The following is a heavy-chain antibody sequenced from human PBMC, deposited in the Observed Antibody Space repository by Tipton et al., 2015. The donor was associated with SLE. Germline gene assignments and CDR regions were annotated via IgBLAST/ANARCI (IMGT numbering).Heavy chain of an antibody. J-gene: IGHJ6*02. D-gene: IGHD4/OR15-4a*01. CDR1: GFTFSSYT. CDR3: TKDPTMVAIYYYVMDV. CDR2: LSSSTNYI. Sequence: GSLRLSCAASGFTFSSYTMNWVRQAPGKGLEWVSSLSSSTNYIYYADSVKGRFTISRDNANNSVFLQMNSLRAEDTAVYYCTKDPTMVAIYYYVMDVWGQGTTVTVSS. V-gene: IGHV3-21*01.